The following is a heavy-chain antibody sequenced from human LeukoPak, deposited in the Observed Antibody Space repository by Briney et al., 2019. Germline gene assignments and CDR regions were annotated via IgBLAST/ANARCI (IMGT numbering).Heavy chain of an antibody. CDR1: GFTFSGYS. CDR2: ISRSSSTI. J-gene: IGHJ4*02. CDR3: ASGGIVVVTAIDY. Sequence: GGSLRLSCAASGFTFSGYSMKWVRQAPGKGLEWLSYISRSSSTIYYADSVKGRFTISRDNAKNSLFLHMNSLRAEDTALYYCASGGIVVVTAIDYWGQGTLVTVSS. D-gene: IGHD2-21*02. V-gene: IGHV3-48*04.